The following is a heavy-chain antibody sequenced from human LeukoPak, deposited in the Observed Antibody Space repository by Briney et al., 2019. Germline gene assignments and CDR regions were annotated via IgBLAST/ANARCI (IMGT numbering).Heavy chain of an antibody. CDR2: TYYRSKWYN. V-gene: IGHV6-1*01. J-gene: IGHJ3*01. Sequence: SQTLSLTCAISGDSVSGNSTAYNWVRQSPSRGLEWLGRTYYRSKWYNDYAVSVKSRIIINPDTSKNQLSLQLKSVTPEDTAVYYCARGGQGDGYSADEAFDFWGQGTMVTVSS. D-gene: IGHD5-24*01. CDR3: ARGGQGDGYSADEAFDF. CDR1: GDSVSGNSTA.